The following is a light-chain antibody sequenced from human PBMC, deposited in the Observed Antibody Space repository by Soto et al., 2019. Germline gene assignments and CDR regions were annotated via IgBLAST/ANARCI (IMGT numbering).Light chain of an antibody. CDR3: QHYGNSLWT. J-gene: IGKJ1*01. CDR2: GAS. V-gene: IGKV3-20*01. Sequence: EIVLTQSPGTLTLSPGERATLSCRASQSVSNNYLAWYQQKPGQAPRLLIYGASSRATGIPDRFSGSGSGTDFTLTISRLEPEDFAIYYCQHYGNSLWTFGQGTKVDI. CDR1: QSVSNNY.